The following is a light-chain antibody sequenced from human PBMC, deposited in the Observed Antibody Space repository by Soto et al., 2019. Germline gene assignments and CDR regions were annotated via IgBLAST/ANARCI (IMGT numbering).Light chain of an antibody. CDR1: SSDVGNYNY. V-gene: IGLV2-14*01. CDR2: EVS. Sequence: QSVLTQPASVSGSPGQSVTISCTGTSSDVGNYNYVSWYQHHPGEAPKLIIYEVSNRPSGVSDRLSGSKSGNTASLTISGLQTEDEADYYCSSYAGSFTWVFGGGTKLTVL. CDR3: SSYAGSFTWV. J-gene: IGLJ3*02.